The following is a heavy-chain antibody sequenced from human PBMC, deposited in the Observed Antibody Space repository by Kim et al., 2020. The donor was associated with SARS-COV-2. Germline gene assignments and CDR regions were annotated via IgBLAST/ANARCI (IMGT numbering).Heavy chain of an antibody. CDR1: GFTFSSYA. J-gene: IGHJ4*02. CDR3: ARDRYSSSWYFFDY. CDR2: ISYDGSNK. Sequence: GGSLRLSCAASGFTFSSYAMHWVRQAPGKGLEWVAVISYDGSNKYYADSVKGRFTISRDNSKNTLYLQMNSLRAEDTAVYYCARDRYSSSWYFFDYWGQGTLVTVSS. D-gene: IGHD6-13*01. V-gene: IGHV3-30*04.